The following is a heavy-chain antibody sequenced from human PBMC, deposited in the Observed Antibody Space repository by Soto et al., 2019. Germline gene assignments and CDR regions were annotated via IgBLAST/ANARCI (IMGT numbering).Heavy chain of an antibody. CDR1: GFTFSSYA. D-gene: IGHD6-13*01. V-gene: IGHV3-30-3*01. J-gene: IGHJ5*02. CDR3: ARDLIAAAGTDWFDP. Sequence: PVGSLRLSCAASGFTFSSYAMHWVRQAPGKGLEWVAVISYDGSNKYYADSVKGRFTISRDNSKNTLYLQMNSLRAEDTAVYYCARDLIAAAGTDWFDPWGQGTLVTVSS. CDR2: ISYDGSNK.